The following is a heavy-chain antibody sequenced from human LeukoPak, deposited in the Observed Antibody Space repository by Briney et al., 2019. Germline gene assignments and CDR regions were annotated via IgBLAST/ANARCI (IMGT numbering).Heavy chain of an antibody. CDR3: ARDSDYGDYLFDY. D-gene: IGHD4-17*01. CDR1: EFTFSSYS. CDR2: ISSSSSYI. V-gene: IGHV3-21*01. J-gene: IGHJ4*02. Sequence: GGSLRLSCAASEFTFSSYSMNWVRQAPGKGLEWVSSISSSSSYIYYADSVKGRFTISRDNAKNSLYLQMNSLRAEDTAVYYCARDSDYGDYLFDYWGQGTLVTVSS.